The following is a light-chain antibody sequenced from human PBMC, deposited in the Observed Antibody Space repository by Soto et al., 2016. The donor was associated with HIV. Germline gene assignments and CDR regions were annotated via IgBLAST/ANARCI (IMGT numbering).Light chain of an antibody. CDR1: QAIGTY. Sequence: DIQLTQSPSFLSASVGDRVTITCRASQAIGTYLAWYRQKPGKAPKLLIYAASTLQSGVPSRFSGSGSGTEFTLTISSLQPEDFATYYCQQLNTYPRTFGQGTKVEIK. CDR2: AAS. V-gene: IGKV1-9*01. CDR3: QQLNTYPRT. J-gene: IGKJ1*01.